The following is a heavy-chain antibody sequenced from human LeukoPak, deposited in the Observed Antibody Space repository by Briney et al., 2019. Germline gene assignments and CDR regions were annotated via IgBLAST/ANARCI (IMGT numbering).Heavy chain of an antibody. CDR3: ARQGSGWYDY. Sequence: GESLKICCKGSGYRFTTYCIGWVRQVPGKGLQWLGIIYPGDSDIRCSPSFQGQVTFSADKSISTAYLQWSSLKASDTAMYYCARQGSGWYDYWGQGTLVTASS. V-gene: IGHV5-51*01. CDR2: IYPGDSDI. CDR1: GYRFTTYC. D-gene: IGHD6-19*01. J-gene: IGHJ4*02.